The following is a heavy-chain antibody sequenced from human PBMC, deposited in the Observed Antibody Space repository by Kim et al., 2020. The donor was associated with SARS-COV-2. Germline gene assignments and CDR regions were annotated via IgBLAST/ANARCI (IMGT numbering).Heavy chain of an antibody. Sequence: SETLSLTCTVSGGSISSGSYYWSWIRQPAGKGLEWIGRIYTSGSTNYNPSLKSRVTISVDTSKNQFSLKLSSVTAADTAVYYCAARSGQDDYWGQGTLVTVSS. V-gene: IGHV4-61*02. CDR2: IYTSGST. CDR1: GGSISSGSYY. D-gene: IGHD2-15*01. J-gene: IGHJ4*02. CDR3: AARSGQDDY.